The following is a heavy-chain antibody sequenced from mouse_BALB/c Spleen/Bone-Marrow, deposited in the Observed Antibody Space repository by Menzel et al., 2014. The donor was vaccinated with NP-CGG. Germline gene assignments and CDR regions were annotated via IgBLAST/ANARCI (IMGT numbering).Heavy chain of an antibody. V-gene: IGHV14-4*02. J-gene: IGHJ3*01. CDR2: IDPENGDT. D-gene: IGHD2-12*01. CDR3: NSYRIHAWFAY. Sequence: VQLKESGAELVRSGASVKLSCTASGFNIKDYYMHWVKQRPEQGLEWIGWIDPENGDTEYAPKFQGKATMTADTSSNTVYLQLSSLTSEDTAVYYCNSYRIHAWFAYWGQGTLVTVSA. CDR1: GFNIKDYY.